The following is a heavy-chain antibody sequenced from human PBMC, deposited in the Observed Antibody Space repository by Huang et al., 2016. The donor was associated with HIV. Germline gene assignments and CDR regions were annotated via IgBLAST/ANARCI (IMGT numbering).Heavy chain of an antibody. CDR1: GFTFGSFG. CDR3: AKDLTYTFGRHFDY. CDR2: IRYDGNNY. J-gene: IGHJ4*02. D-gene: IGHD3-3*01. V-gene: IGHV3-30*02. Sequence: QVQLVESGGGVVQPGGSLRLSCTASGFTFGSFGMHWVRQAPGTGLAWVAFIRYDGNNYYYEDSVRGRCTISRDNSKDTLYLQMNRLRPDDSAVYYCAKDLTYTFGRHFDYWGRGTLVTVSS.